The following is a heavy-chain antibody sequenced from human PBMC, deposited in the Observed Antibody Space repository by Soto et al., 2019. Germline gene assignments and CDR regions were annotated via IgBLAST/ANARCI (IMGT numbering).Heavy chain of an antibody. D-gene: IGHD1-26*01. CDR1: EYSFTNYW. J-gene: IGHJ6*02. CDR3: ARHGIKVMTSSALNSYHVLDV. V-gene: IGHV5-51*01. CDR2: IYPGDSDT. Sequence: GESLKISCKASEYSFTNYWIAWVRQAPGKGLGLMGIIYPGDSDTRYSPSFQGQVTISADTSITTAYLQWSSLKASDTAVYDCARHGIKVMTSSALNSYHVLDVWGQGTTVTVSS.